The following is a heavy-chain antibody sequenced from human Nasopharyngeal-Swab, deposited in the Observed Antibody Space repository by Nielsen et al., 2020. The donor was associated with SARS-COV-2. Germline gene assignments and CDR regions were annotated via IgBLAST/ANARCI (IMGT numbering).Heavy chain of an antibody. CDR2: IYPGVSDT. Sequence: GGSLRLSCKGSGYSFTSYWIGWVRQMPGKGLEWMGIIYPGVSDTRYSPSFQGQVTISADKSISTAYLQWSSLKASDIAMYYCARIPSTLPDYWGQGTLVTVSS. V-gene: IGHV5-51*01. CDR1: GYSFTSYW. J-gene: IGHJ4*02. CDR3: ARIPSTLPDY. D-gene: IGHD5/OR15-5a*01.